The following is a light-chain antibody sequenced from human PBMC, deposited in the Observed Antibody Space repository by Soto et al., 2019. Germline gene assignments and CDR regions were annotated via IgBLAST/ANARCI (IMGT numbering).Light chain of an antibody. CDR1: NIRNKS. Sequence: SYELTQTPSVSVAPGQTARINCGGNNIRNKSVQWYQQKPGQAPVVVVYDDTNRPSGIPERFSGSNSGNTATLTISRVEAGDEADYYCQVWDSSSDHWVFGGGTKVTVL. CDR2: DDT. CDR3: QVWDSSSDHWV. J-gene: IGLJ3*02. V-gene: IGLV3-21*02.